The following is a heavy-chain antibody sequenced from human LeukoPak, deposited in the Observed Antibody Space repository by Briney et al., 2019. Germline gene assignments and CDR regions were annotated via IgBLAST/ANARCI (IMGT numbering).Heavy chain of an antibody. V-gene: IGHV4-59*01. CDR3: ARGGASSEWFDP. Sequence: PSETLSLTCTVSGDSISAYYWSWIRQTPGKGLEWIAFIHSSGTTNYNPSLKSRVSISVDTSNNQFSLSVNSVTAADTAVYCCARGGASSEWFDPWGQGTLVTVSS. D-gene: IGHD6-25*01. CDR2: IHSSGTT. CDR1: GDSISAYY. J-gene: IGHJ5*02.